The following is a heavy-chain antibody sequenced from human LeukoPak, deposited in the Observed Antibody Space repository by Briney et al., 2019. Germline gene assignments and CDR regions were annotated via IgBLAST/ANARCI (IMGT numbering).Heavy chain of an antibody. V-gene: IGHV3-30*18. CDR2: ISYDGSNK. J-gene: IGHJ4*02. CDR3: ANGYSYGYIDY. CDR1: GFTFSSYG. Sequence: GRSLRLSCAASGFTFSSYGMHWVRQAPGKGLEWVAVISYDGSNKYYADSVKGRFTISRDNYKNTLYLQMNSLRAEDTAVYYCANGYSYGYIDYWGQGTLVTVSS. D-gene: IGHD5-18*01.